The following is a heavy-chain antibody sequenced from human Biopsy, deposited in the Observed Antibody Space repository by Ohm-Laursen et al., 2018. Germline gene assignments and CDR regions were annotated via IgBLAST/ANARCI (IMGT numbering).Heavy chain of an antibody. Sequence: SLRLSCAASGFTFANYAMNWVRQAPGKGPEWVSGISWNSGSVVYADSVKGRSTISRDNAKNSLYLQMHSLRAEDTAFYYCAKASGYSSGWPIDYWGQGNLVTVSS. J-gene: IGHJ4*02. CDR3: AKASGYSSGWPIDY. V-gene: IGHV3-9*01. CDR2: ISWNSGSV. D-gene: IGHD6-19*01. CDR1: GFTFANYA.